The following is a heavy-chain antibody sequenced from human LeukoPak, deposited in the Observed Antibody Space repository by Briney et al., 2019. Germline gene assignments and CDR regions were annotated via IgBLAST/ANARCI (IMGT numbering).Heavy chain of an antibody. V-gene: IGHV3-23*01. CDR1: GITFSNHV. CDR2: ISSSDGST. J-gene: IGHJ4*02. Sequence: PGGSLRLSCEASGITFSNHVLHWVRQAPGKGLEWVSAISSSDGSTYYADSVKGRSTISRDNSKNTVYLQMNSLRAEDTAVYYCAKTLHYGHFGKFDSWGQGTLVTVSS. CDR3: AKTLHYGHFGKFDS. D-gene: IGHD4-17*01.